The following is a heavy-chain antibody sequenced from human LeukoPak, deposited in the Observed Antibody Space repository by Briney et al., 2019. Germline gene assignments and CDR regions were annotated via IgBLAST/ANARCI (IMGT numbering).Heavy chain of an antibody. CDR3: ARAPITMVRGVIIPHFDY. D-gene: IGHD3-10*01. CDR1: GGSISSYY. CDR2: IYYSGST. J-gene: IGHJ4*02. Sequence: SETLSLTCTVSGGSISSYYWSWIRQPPGKGLEWIGYIYYSGSTNYNPSLKSRVTISVDTSKNQFSLKLSSVTAADTAVYYCARAPITMVRGVIIPHFDYWGQGTLVTVSS. V-gene: IGHV4-59*01.